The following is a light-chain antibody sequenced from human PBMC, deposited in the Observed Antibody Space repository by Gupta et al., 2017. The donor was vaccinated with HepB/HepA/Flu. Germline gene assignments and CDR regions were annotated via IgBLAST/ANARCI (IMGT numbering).Light chain of an antibody. CDR1: SSAIGSNN. CDR3: AAGDDTRKNVI. J-gene: IGLJ2*01. V-gene: IGLV1-44*01. Sequence: QSVLTQPPSASGAPGQRVTISCSGRSSAIGSNNVNGYQQLPGTAPKLLMYSNNQRPAGVPDRFSGSKSGTTAAVAISGLQAEDEADYYCAAGDDTRKNVIFGGGTKLTVL. CDR2: SNN.